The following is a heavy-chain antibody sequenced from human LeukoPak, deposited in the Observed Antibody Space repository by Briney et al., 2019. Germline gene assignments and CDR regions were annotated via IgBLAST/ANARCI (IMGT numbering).Heavy chain of an antibody. CDR3: ARDQADGDYYYYGMDV. Sequence: GGSLRLSCAASGFTFSSYGMHWVRQAPGKGLEWVAVIWYDGSNKYYADSVKGRFTISRDNSKNTLYLQMNSLRAEDTAVYYCARDQADGDYYYYGMDVWGQGTTVTVSS. D-gene: IGHD3-16*01. CDR2: IWYDGSNK. CDR1: GFTFSSYG. V-gene: IGHV3-33*01. J-gene: IGHJ6*02.